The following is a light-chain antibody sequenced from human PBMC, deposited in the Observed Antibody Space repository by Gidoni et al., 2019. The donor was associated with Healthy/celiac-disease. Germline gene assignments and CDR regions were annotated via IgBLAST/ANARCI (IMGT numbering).Light chain of an antibody. CDR3: QQYGSSRRT. V-gene: IGKV3-20*01. CDR2: GAS. J-gene: IGKJ1*01. Sequence: DIVLPQSPGTLSLSPGERATLSCRASQSVSSSYLAWYQQKPGQAPRLLIYGASSRATGIPDRFSGSGSGTDFTLTISRLEPEDFAVYYCQQYGSSRRTFXQXTKVEIK. CDR1: QSVSSSY.